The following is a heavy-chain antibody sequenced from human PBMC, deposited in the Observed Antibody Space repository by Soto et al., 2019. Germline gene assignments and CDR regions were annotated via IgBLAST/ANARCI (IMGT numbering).Heavy chain of an antibody. CDR2: IYYSGST. Sequence: QLQLQESGPGLVKPSETLFLTCAVSGGSITSSSYYWGWIRQPPGKGLEWIGSIYYSGSTYYNPSLKSRVTISVDTSKNQFSPKLSSVTAADTAVYYCARRTSGSYYNVGDWFDPWGQGTLVTVSS. CDR3: ARRTSGSYYNVGDWFDP. V-gene: IGHV4-39*01. CDR1: GGSITSSSYY. D-gene: IGHD3-10*01. J-gene: IGHJ5*02.